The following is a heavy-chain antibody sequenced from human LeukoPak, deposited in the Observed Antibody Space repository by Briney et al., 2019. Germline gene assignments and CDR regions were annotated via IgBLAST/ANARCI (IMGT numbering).Heavy chain of an antibody. CDR2: IKEDGSEK. V-gene: IGHV3-7*01. CDR3: PRNSHHGFYGSRGFRAPFDY. J-gene: IGHJ4*02. Sequence: PGGSLRLSCAASGFTFSTYWMSWVRQAPGKGLEWVANIKEDGSEKYYVDSVKGRFTISRDNAKNSLSLQMNSLRAEETAVYYCPRNSHHGFYGSRGFRAPFDYWGQGALVTVAS. CDR1: GFTFSTYW. D-gene: IGHD3-22*01.